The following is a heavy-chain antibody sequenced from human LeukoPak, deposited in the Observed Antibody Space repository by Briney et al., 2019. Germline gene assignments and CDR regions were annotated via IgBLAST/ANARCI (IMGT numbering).Heavy chain of an antibody. V-gene: IGHV4-59*12. Sequence: SETLSLTCTVSGGSISSYYWSWIRQPPGKGLEWIGYIYYSGSTKYNPSLESRATMSVDTSKNQFSLKLSSVTAADTAVYYCARESNSGYYLSYWGQGTLVTVSS. D-gene: IGHD3-22*01. CDR3: ARESNSGYYLSY. J-gene: IGHJ4*02. CDR1: GGSISSYY. CDR2: IYYSGST.